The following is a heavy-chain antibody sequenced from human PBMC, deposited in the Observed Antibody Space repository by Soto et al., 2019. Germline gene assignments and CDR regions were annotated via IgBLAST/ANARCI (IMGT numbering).Heavy chain of an antibody. D-gene: IGHD6-19*01. CDR1: GFTFSSYA. CDR2: ISGSGGST. J-gene: IGHJ4*02. V-gene: IGHV3-23*01. CDR3: AKDLGELTRDGWSIAVAGTSPFDY. Sequence: GGSLRLSCAASGFTFSSYAMSWVRQAPGKGLEWVSAISGSGGSTYYADSVKGRFTISRDNSKNTLYLQMNSLRAEDTAVYYCAKDLGELTRDGWSIAVAGTSPFDYWGQGTLVTVSS.